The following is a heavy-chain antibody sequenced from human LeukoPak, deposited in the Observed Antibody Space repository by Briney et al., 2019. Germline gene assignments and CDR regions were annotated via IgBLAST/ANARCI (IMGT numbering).Heavy chain of an antibody. CDR2: ISAYNGNT. V-gene: IGHV1-18*01. J-gene: IGHJ3*02. CDR3: ARYDYVWGSYRHDAFDI. CDR1: GYTFTSYG. D-gene: IGHD3-16*02. Sequence: ASVKVSCKASGYTFTSYGISWVRQAPGQGLEWMGWISAYNGNTNYAQKLQGRVTMTTDTSTSTAYMELRSLRSDDTAVYYCARYDYVWGSYRHDAFDIWGQGTMVTVSS.